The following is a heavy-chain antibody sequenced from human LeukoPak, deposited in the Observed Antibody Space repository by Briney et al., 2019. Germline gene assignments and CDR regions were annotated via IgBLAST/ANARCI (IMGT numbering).Heavy chain of an antibody. CDR1: GYSFAGYF. Sequence: ASVKVSCKTSGYSFAGYFIHWVRQAPGQGLQWMGRINPNSGGTEYEQSLQSRVTMTRDTSISTAYVEVSTLISDDTAVYYCARDLSSTSNWEFDYWGQGTLVTVSS. V-gene: IGHV1-2*06. CDR2: INPNSGGT. D-gene: IGHD1-26*01. J-gene: IGHJ4*02. CDR3: ARDLSSTSNWEFDY.